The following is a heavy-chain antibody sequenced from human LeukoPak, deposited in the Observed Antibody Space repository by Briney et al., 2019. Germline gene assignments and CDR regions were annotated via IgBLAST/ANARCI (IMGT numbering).Heavy chain of an antibody. Sequence: SETLSLTCTVSGGSISSYFWNWIRQPAGKGLEWIGRIHTSGSTNYNPSLKSRVTMSVDTSRNQFSLKLSSVTAADTAVYYCARGKVVAGTPGQNSWDYWGQGTLVTVSS. CDR1: GGSISSYF. V-gene: IGHV4-4*07. D-gene: IGHD6-19*01. CDR2: IHTSGST. J-gene: IGHJ4*02. CDR3: ARGKVVAGTPGQNSWDY.